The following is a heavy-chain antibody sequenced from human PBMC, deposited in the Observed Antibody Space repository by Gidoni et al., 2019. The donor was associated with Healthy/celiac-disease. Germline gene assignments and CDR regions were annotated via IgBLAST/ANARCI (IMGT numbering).Heavy chain of an antibody. CDR1: GFTFSSYG. J-gene: IGHJ4*02. V-gene: IGHV3-30*18. D-gene: IGHD6-19*01. Sequence: QVQLVESGGGVVQPGRSLRISCAASGFTFSSYGMHWVRQAPGKGLEWVAVISYDGSNKYYADSVKGRFTISRDNSKNTLYLQMNSLRAEDTAVYYCAKDARTDSSGWGLFDYWGQGTLVTVSS. CDR2: ISYDGSNK. CDR3: AKDARTDSSGWGLFDY.